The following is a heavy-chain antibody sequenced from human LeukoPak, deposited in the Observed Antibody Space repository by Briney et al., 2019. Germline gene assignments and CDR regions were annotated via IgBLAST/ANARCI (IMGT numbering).Heavy chain of an antibody. CDR3: ARHRGASINWFDP. CDR1: GGSVSISSYY. J-gene: IGHJ5*02. V-gene: IGHV4-39*01. CDR2: IYYSGST. Sequence: SSETLSLTCTASGGSVSISSYYWGWIRQPPGKGLEWIGSIYYSGSTYYNPSLKSRVTISVDTSKNQFSLKLSSVTAADTAVYYCARHRGASINWFDPWGQGTLVTVSS. D-gene: IGHD3-10*01.